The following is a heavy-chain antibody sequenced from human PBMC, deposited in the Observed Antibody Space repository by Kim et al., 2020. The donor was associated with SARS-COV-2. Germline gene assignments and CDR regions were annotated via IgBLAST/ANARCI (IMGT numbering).Heavy chain of an antibody. CDR1: GFTFTGYA. CDR3: MKGGWGWIWDH. D-gene: IGHD2-2*03. J-gene: IGHJ1*01. V-gene: IGHV3-23*01. CDR2: IDGSDGTT. Sequence: GGSLRLSCTTSGFTFTGYAMSWVRQAPGKGLEWVSSIDGSDGTTYYVYSVKGRVTISRDNYKNTLYLQMNSLRADDTAVYYCMKGGWGWIWDHWGQGTRV.